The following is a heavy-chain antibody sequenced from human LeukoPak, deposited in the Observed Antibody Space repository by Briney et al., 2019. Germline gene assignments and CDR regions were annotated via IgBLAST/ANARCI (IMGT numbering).Heavy chain of an antibody. D-gene: IGHD2-15*01. CDR1: GFSFSNYA. CDR3: AKGGNRGESYLDY. J-gene: IGHJ4*02. V-gene: IGHV3-30*02. CDR2: VRIDGSHK. Sequence: AGGSLRLSCAASGFSFSNYAMSWVRQAPGKGLEWVAFVRIDGSHKYYADSVKGRFTISRDNSKNTLYLQMNSLRAEDTAVYYCAKGGNRGESYLDYWGQGTLVTVPS.